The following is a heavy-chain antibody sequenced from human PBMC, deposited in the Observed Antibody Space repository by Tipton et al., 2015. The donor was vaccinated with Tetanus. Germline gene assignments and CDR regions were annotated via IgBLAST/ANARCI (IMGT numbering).Heavy chain of an antibody. Sequence: SLRLSCAASGITINGYWMNWVRQAPGKGLEWISYIGSFSRTINYADSVRGRFTTFRDNAKSSLYLQMSRLRAEDTAVYYCARVVRDYYYGMDVWGQGTTVTVSS. CDR2: IGSFSRTI. J-gene: IGHJ6*02. V-gene: IGHV3-48*01. CDR1: GITINGYW. D-gene: IGHD3-22*01. CDR3: ARVVRDYYYGMDV.